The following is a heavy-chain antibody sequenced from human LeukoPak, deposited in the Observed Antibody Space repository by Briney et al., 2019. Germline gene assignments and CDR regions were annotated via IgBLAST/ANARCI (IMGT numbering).Heavy chain of an antibody. Sequence: SETLSLTCTVSGGSISSYYWSWIRQPPGKGLEWIGYIYYSGSTNYNPSLKSRVTISVDTSKNQFSLKLGSVTAADTAVYYCARAAAWFGEFDAFDIWGQGTMVTVSS. CDR3: ARAAAWFGEFDAFDI. J-gene: IGHJ3*02. CDR2: IYYSGST. CDR1: GGSISSYY. V-gene: IGHV4-59*01. D-gene: IGHD3-10*01.